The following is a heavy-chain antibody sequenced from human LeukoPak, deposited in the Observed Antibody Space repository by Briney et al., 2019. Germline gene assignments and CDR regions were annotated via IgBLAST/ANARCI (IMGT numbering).Heavy chain of an antibody. D-gene: IGHD4-23*01. CDR3: ARVRFGGTFDL. V-gene: IGHV3-30*03. J-gene: IGHJ3*01. CDR2: ISYDGITN. CDR1: GFTFTSYG. Sequence: GRSLRLSCSASGFTFTSYGMHWVRQAPGKRLEWVAVISYDGITNYYADSVKGRFTVSRDNSENTLYLQMNGLTAEDTAMYYCARVRFGGTFDLWGQGTMVTVSS.